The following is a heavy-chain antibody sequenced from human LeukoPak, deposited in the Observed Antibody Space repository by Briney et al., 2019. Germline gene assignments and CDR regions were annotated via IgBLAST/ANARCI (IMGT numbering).Heavy chain of an antibody. CDR1: EFTFNIYW. J-gene: IGHJ4*02. CDR2: IKQEGSEK. V-gene: IGHV3-7*01. Sequence: GGSLRLSCSASEFTFNIYWMGWVRQAPGKGLEWVANIKQEGSEKYYVDSVEGRFTISRDNDKNSLYLQMNSLRAEDTAVYYCARVRFLERSQYYFDYWGQGTLVTVSS. CDR3: ARVRFLERSQYYFDY. D-gene: IGHD3-3*01.